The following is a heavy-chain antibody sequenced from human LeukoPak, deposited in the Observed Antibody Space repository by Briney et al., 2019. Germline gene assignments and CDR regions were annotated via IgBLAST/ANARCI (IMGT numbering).Heavy chain of an antibody. V-gene: IGHV4-34*01. J-gene: IGHJ4*02. CDR3: ARSSWVSGGELDY. Sequence: PSETLSLTCAVYGGSFSGYYWSWIRQPPGKGLEWIGEINHSGSTNYNPSLKSRVTISVDTSKNQFSLKLSSVTAADTAVYYCARSSWVSGGELDYWGQGTLVTVSS. D-gene: IGHD2-21*01. CDR1: GGSFSGYY. CDR2: INHSGST.